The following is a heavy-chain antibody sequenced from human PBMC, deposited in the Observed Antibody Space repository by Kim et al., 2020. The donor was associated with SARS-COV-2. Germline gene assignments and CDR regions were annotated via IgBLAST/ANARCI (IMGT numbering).Heavy chain of an antibody. CDR3: ARFDRSGRPIDY. Sequence: YDNPARKRRVTISVDTSKNQFSLKLSSVTAADTAVYCCARFDRSGRPIDYWGQGTLVTVSS. V-gene: IGHV4-39*01. D-gene: IGHD3-22*01. J-gene: IGHJ4*02.